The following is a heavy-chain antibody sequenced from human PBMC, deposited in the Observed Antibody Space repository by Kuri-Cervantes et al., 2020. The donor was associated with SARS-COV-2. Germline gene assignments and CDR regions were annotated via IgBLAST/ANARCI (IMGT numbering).Heavy chain of an antibody. Sequence: GESLKISCEASGFTFSRYWMSWVRQAPGKGLEWVANIKQDGSEKYYVDSVNGRFTISRDNAKNSLYLQMNSLRAEDTAVYYCARDGRGENWYFDHRGRGTLVTVSS. CDR2: IKQDGSEK. CDR3: ARDGRGENWYFDH. V-gene: IGHV3-7*01. J-gene: IGHJ2*01. D-gene: IGHD1-26*01. CDR1: GFTFSRYW.